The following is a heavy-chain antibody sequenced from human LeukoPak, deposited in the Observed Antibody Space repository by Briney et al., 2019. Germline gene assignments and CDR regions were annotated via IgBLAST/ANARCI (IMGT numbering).Heavy chain of an antibody. D-gene: IGHD1-26*01. CDR3: AKGSTGSFLTDY. Sequence: GGSLRLSCAASGFTFDDYAMHWVRQAPGKSLEWVSGISWNSGSIGYADSVKGRFTISRDNAKQSLFLQMNSLRAEDTALYYCAKGSTGSFLTDYWGQGTLVTVSS. CDR2: ISWNSGSI. CDR1: GFTFDDYA. J-gene: IGHJ4*02. V-gene: IGHV3-9*01.